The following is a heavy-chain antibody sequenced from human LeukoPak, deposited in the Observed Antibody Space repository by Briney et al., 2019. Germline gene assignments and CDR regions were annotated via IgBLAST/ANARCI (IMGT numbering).Heavy chain of an antibody. CDR2: ISSSSSYI. J-gene: IGHJ3*02. CDR3: ARADCAAFDI. D-gene: IGHD2-21*01. CDR1: GVTFSSYS. V-gene: IGHV3-21*01. Sequence: GGSLRLSCAASGVTFSSYSMNWVRQAPGKGLEWVSSISSSSSYIYYADSVRGRFTISRDNAKNSLYLQMNSLRAEDKAVYYCARADCAAFDIWGQGTMVTVSS.